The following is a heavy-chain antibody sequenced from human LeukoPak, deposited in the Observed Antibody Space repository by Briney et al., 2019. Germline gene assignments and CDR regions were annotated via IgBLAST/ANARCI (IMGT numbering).Heavy chain of an antibody. V-gene: IGHV3-9*01. J-gene: IGHJ4*02. CDR3: AKDNGYGEQLVNYFDY. D-gene: IGHD6-13*01. CDR1: GFTFDDYA. CDR2: ISWNSGSI. Sequence: GGSLRLSCAASGFTFDDYAMHWVRQAPGKGLEWVSGISWNSGSIGYADSVKGRFTISRDNAKNSLYLQVNSLRAEDTALYYCAKDNGYGEQLVNYFDYWGQGTLVTVSS.